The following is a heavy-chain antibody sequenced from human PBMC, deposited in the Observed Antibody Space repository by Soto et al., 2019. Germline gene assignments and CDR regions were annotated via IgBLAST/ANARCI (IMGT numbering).Heavy chain of an antibody. CDR1: GFTFGSYA. Sequence: PGGSLRLSCAASGFTFGSYAMSWVRQAPGMGLEWVSAISGSGDNTFYADSVKGRFTISRDNSKNTLYMQMNSLTAEDTAVYYCAKDDGVAVPTAETPWGQGTLVPVSS. J-gene: IGHJ5*02. D-gene: IGHD2-2*01. CDR2: ISGSGDNT. CDR3: AKDDGVAVPTAETP. V-gene: IGHV3-23*01.